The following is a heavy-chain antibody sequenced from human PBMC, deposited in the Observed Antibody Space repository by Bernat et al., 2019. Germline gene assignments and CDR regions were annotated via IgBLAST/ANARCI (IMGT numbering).Heavy chain of an antibody. CDR1: GYIFTGYY. D-gene: IGHD3-22*01. Sequence: QVQVVQSGAEVKKPGASVKVSCKASGYIFTGYYMHWVRQAPGQGLEWMGWINSNSGGIKYAQKFQGRVTMTRDTSISTADMELSRLRSDDTAVYYWARGPAGYYDSSDYYLGAFDVWGQGTMVTVSS. V-gene: IGHV1-2*02. CDR2: INSNSGGI. J-gene: IGHJ3*01. CDR3: ARGPAGYYDSSDYYLGAFDV.